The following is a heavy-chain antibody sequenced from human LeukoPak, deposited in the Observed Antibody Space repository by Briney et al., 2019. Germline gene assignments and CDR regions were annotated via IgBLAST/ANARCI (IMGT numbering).Heavy chain of an antibody. CDR3: ATIHYDILTGYTPFDY. V-gene: IGHV1-24*01. Sequence: ASVKVSCKVSGYTLTELSMHWVRQAPGKGLEGMGGFDPEDGETIYAQKFQGRVTMTEDTSTDTAYMELSSLRSEDTAVYYCATIHYDILTGYTPFDYWGQGTLVTVSS. CDR2: FDPEDGET. CDR1: GYTLTELS. J-gene: IGHJ4*02. D-gene: IGHD3-9*01.